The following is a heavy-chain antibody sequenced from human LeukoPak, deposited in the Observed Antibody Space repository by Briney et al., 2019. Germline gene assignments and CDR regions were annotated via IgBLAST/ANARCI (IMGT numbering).Heavy chain of an antibody. V-gene: IGHV3-21*01. D-gene: IGHD1-26*01. CDR1: GFTFSSDR. J-gene: IGHJ4*02. CDR3: AREGVGATWVDY. CDR2: ISSSSSYI. Sequence: GGSVRLSSAASGFTFSSDRMNWVRQAPRKGLEWVSSISSSSSYIYYADSVTGRFTISRDNAKNSLYLQMNSLRAEDTAVYYCAREGVGATWVDYWGQGTLVTVSS.